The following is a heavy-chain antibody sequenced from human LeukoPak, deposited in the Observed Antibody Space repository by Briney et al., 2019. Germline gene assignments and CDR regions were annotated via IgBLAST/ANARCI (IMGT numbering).Heavy chain of an antibody. Sequence: GGSLRLSCAASGFTFDDYAMHWVRQAPGKGLEWVSGISWNSFTIGYADSVKGRFTISRDNAKDSLYLQMNSLRAEDTAVYYCARSRWDNGPYSDYWGQGTLVTASS. V-gene: IGHV3-9*01. CDR1: GFTFDDYA. J-gene: IGHJ4*02. D-gene: IGHD4/OR15-4a*01. CDR3: ARSRWDNGPYSDY. CDR2: ISWNSFTI.